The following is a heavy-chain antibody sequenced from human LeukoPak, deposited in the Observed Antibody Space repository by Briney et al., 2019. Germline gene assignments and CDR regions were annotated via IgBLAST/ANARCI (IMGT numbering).Heavy chain of an antibody. CDR1: GGSISSSSYY. V-gene: IGHV4-39*07. D-gene: IGHD3-3*01. Sequence: PSETLSLTCTVSGGSISSSSYYWGWIRQPPGKGLEWIGSIYYSGSTNYNPSLKSRVTISVDTSKNQFSLKLSSVTAADTAVYYCARGWSNYDFWSGFDYWGQGTLVTVSS. CDR2: IYYSGST. CDR3: ARGWSNYDFWSGFDY. J-gene: IGHJ4*02.